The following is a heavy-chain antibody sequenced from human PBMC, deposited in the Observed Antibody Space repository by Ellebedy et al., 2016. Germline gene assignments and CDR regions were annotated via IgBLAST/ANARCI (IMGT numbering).Heavy chain of an antibody. J-gene: IGHJ4*02. CDR1: GYSFTSYW. V-gene: IGHV5-51*01. D-gene: IGHD5-18*01. Sequence: GESLKISXKGSGYSFTSYWIGWVRQMPGKGLEWMGIIYPGDSDTRYSPSFQGQVTISADKSISTAYLQWSSLKASDTAMYYCARRVDTAMVHEYYFDYWGQGTLVTVSS. CDR3: ARRVDTAMVHEYYFDY. CDR2: IYPGDSDT.